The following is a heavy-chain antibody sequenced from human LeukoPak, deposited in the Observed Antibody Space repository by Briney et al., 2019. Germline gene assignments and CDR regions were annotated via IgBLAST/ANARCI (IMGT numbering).Heavy chain of an antibody. CDR3: ARGVTTSRFLDY. CDR1: GGSFSGYY. CDR2: INHSGST. D-gene: IGHD3-22*01. V-gene: IGHV4-34*01. J-gene: IGHJ4*02. Sequence: SETLSLTCAVYGGSFSGYYWSWIRQPPGKGLEWIGEINHSGSTNYNPSLKSRVTISVDTSKNQLSLKLSSVTAADTAVYYCARGVTTSRFLDYWGQGTLVTVSS.